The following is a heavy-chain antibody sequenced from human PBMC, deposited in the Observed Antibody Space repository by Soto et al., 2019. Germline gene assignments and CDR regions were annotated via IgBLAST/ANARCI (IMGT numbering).Heavy chain of an antibody. V-gene: IGHV3-23*01. CDR1: GFTFSSYA. CDR3: AKYTRGYSSGLYYFDY. Sequence: PGGSLRLSCAASGFTFSSYAMSWVRQAPGKGLEWVSAISGSGGSTYYADSVKGRFTISRDNSKNTLYLQMNSLRAEDTAVYYCAKYTRGYSSGLYYFDYWGQGTLVTVSS. D-gene: IGHD6-19*01. J-gene: IGHJ4*02. CDR2: ISGSGGST.